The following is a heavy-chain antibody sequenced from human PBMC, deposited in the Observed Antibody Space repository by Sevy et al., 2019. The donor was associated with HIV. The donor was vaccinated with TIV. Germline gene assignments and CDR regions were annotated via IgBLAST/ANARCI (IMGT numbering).Heavy chain of an antibody. V-gene: IGHV4-39*01. CDR2: IYYSGST. CDR3: ARRAVVVAALDY. D-gene: IGHD2-15*01. J-gene: IGHJ4*02. Sequence: SETLSLTCTVSGGSISSSSNYWGWIRQPPGKGLEWIGSIYYSGSTYYNPSLKSRVTISVDTSKNQFSLKLSSVTAADTAVYYCARRAVVVAALDYWGQGTLVTVSP. CDR1: GGSISSSSNY.